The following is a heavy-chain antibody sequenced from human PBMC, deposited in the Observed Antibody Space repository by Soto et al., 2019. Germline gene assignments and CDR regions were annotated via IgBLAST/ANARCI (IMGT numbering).Heavy chain of an antibody. Sequence: QVQLVQSGGGVVQPGRSLRLSCATSGFTFSSYDMQWVRHAPGKGLEWVALISYEGLNTYYADSVRGRFIISRDNSKNILYLQMHSLRPDETAVYYCAKLIYPLNSSGLDVWGQGATVIVSS. D-gene: IGHD1-1*01. CDR3: AKLIYPLNSSGLDV. CDR1: GFTFSSYD. V-gene: IGHV3-30*18. CDR2: ISYEGLNT. J-gene: IGHJ6*02.